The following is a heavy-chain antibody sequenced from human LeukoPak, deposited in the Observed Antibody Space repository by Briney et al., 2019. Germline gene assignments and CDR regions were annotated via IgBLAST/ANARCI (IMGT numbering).Heavy chain of an antibody. V-gene: IGHV1-2*02. Sequence: ASVKVSCKASGYTFTDYYIHWVRQAPGQGLEWMGWINPNSGGTNYAPRFQGRVTMTRDTSISTAYMELNRLRSNDTAVYYCARDSRDYRNYVAYWGQGTLVTVSS. CDR3: ARDSRDYRNYVAY. D-gene: IGHD4-11*01. CDR1: GYTFTDYY. J-gene: IGHJ4*02. CDR2: INPNSGGT.